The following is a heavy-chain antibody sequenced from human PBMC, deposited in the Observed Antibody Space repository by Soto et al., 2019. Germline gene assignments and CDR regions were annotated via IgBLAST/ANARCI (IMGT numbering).Heavy chain of an antibody. V-gene: IGHV4-31*03. J-gene: IGHJ4*02. Sequence: QVQLQESGPGLLKPSQTLSLTCTVSGGSISGGGYYWSGIRQHAGKGLEWIGYIYHSGSTYYNPSHKSRVTISVDTSKNQFSLKLSSVTAADTAVYYCGRVRDDFWSGYYMDYWGQGTLVTVSS. CDR1: GGSISGGGYY. CDR2: IYHSGST. D-gene: IGHD3-3*01. CDR3: GRVRDDFWSGYYMDY.